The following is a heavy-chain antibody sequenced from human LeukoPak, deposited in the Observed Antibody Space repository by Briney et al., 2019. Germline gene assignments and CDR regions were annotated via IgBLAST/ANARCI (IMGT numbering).Heavy chain of an antibody. V-gene: IGHV4-34*01. CDR3: ARVSSSWYQDWYFDL. J-gene: IGHJ2*01. D-gene: IGHD6-13*01. CDR1: GGSFSGYY. Sequence: SETLSLTCAVYGGSFSGYYWSWIRQPPGKGLEWIGEINHSGSTNYNPSLKSRVTISVDTSKNQFSLKLSSVTAADTAVYYCARVSSSWYQDWYFDLWGRGTLVTVSS. CDR2: INHSGST.